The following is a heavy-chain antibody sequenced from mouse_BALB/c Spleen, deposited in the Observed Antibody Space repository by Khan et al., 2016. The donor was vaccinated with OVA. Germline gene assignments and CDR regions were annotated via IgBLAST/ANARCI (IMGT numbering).Heavy chain of an antibody. CDR1: GFTFSNYA. CDR2: ISSGGDYT. J-gene: IGHJ3*01. CDR3: ARHNYGPFAY. Sequence: EVELVESGGGLVKPGGPLKLSCAASGFTFSNYALSWVRQTPEKRLEWVTTISSGGDYTYYPDSVKGRFNISRVNAKNTLYLQMSSLRSEYTALYYCARHNYGPFAYWGQGALITVSA. V-gene: IGHV5-9-3*01. D-gene: IGHD1-1*01.